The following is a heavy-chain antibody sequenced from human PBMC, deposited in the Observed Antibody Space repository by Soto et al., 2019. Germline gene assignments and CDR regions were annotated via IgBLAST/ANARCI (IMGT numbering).Heavy chain of an antibody. Sequence: QVQLVQSGAEVKKPGSSVKVSCKASGGTFSSYAITWVRQAHGQGLEWMGGIIPIFGTANYAQKFQGRVTITADESTRTACMELSSLRSEDTAVYYCARDRGPSSGYYPYWFDPWGQGTLVTVSS. CDR1: GGTFSSYA. V-gene: IGHV1-69*12. CDR2: IIPIFGTA. D-gene: IGHD3-22*01. J-gene: IGHJ5*02. CDR3: ARDRGPSSGYYPYWFDP.